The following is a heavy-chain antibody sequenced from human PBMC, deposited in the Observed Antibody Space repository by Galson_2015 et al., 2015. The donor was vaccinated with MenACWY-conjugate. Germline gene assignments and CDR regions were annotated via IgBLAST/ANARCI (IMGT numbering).Heavy chain of an antibody. CDR3: ARGGVATIGPRYFDY. J-gene: IGHJ4*02. CDR1: GYTFTSYA. V-gene: IGHV1-3*01. Sequence: SGYTFTSYAMHWVRQAPGQRLEWMGWIHAGNGNTKYSQKFQGRVTITRDTSASTAYMELSSLRSEDTAVYYCARGGVATIGPRYFDYWGQGTLVTVSS. D-gene: IGHD5-12*01. CDR2: IHAGNGNT.